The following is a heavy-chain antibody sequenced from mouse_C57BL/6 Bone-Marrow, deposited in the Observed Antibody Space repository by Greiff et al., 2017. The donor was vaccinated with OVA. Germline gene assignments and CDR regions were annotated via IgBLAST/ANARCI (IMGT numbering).Heavy chain of an antibody. CDR1: GYTFTSYW. D-gene: IGHD1-1*01. J-gene: IGHJ4*01. CDR3: ARFITTVVAPHYYAMDY. Sequence: VQLQQPGAELVKPGASVKMSCKASGYTFTSYWINWVKQRPGQGLEWIGDIYPGSGSTNYNEKFKSKATLTVDTSSSTAYMQLSSLTSEDSAVYYCARFITTVVAPHYYAMDYWGQGTSVTVSS. V-gene: IGHV1-55*01. CDR2: IYPGSGST.